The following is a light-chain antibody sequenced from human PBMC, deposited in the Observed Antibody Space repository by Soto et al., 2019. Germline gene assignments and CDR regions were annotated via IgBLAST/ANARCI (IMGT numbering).Light chain of an antibody. CDR2: GAS. CDR3: QQYGSSPRT. V-gene: IGKV3-20*01. Sequence: EFVMTQSPGTLSLSPGERATLSCGSSQSVTNNYLAWYQQKPGQAPRLLIYGASKRATGIPDRFSGSGSGTDFTLTISRLEPEDFAVYCCQQYGSSPRTFGQGTKVDIK. J-gene: IGKJ1*01. CDR1: QSVTNNY.